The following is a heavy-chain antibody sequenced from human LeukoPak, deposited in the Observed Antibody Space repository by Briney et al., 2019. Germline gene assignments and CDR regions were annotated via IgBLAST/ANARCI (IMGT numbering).Heavy chain of an antibody. CDR3: ARAGPNRVHDY. Sequence: GGSLRLSCAASGFTFSYFEMNWVRQAPGKGLELVSYISSSGSPKYYADSVKGRFTISRDNAKNSLYLQMNSLRAEDTAVYYCARAGPNRVHDYWGQGTLVTVSS. CDR2: ISSSGSPK. CDR1: GFTFSYFE. D-gene: IGHD3-10*01. J-gene: IGHJ4*02. V-gene: IGHV3-48*03.